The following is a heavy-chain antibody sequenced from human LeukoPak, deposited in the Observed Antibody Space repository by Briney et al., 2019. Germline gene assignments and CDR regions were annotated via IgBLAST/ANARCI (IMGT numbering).Heavy chain of an antibody. V-gene: IGHV3-43*02. Sequence: PGGSLRLSCAASGFTFDDYAMHWVRQAPGKGLEWVSPISGDGGSTYYADSVKGRFTISRDNSKNSLYLQMNSLRTEDTALYYCAKDISVWAARSPGIDYWGQGTLVTVSP. CDR1: GFTFDDYA. J-gene: IGHJ4*02. D-gene: IGHD3-3*01. CDR3: AKDISVWAARSPGIDY. CDR2: ISGDGGST.